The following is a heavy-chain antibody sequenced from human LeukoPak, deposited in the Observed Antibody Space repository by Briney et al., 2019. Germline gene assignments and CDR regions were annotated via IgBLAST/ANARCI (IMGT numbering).Heavy chain of an antibody. CDR1: GFTFSSYG. CDR2: ISYDGSNK. J-gene: IGHJ4*02. CDR3: AKDRENDYGDYVPLDC. V-gene: IGHV3-30*18. D-gene: IGHD4-17*01. Sequence: GGSLRLSCAASGFTFSSYGMHWVRQAPGKGLEWVAVISYDGSNKYYADSVKGRFTISRDNSKNTLYLQMNSLRAEDTAVYYCAKDRENDYGDYVPLDCWGQGTLVTVSS.